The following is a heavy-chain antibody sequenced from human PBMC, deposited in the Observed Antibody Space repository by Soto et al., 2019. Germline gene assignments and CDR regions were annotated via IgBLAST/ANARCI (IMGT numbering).Heavy chain of an antibody. CDR1: GFTFSSYS. CDR2: ISSSSSTI. D-gene: IGHD4-17*01. CDR3: ARDLRTVTTKGPGFDP. J-gene: IGHJ5*02. V-gene: IGHV3-48*04. Sequence: GESLKISCAASGFTFSSYSMNWVRQAPGKGLEWVSYISSSSSTIYYADSVKGRFTISRDNAKNSLYLQMNSLRAEDTAVYYCARDLRTVTTKGPGFDPWGQGTLVTVSS.